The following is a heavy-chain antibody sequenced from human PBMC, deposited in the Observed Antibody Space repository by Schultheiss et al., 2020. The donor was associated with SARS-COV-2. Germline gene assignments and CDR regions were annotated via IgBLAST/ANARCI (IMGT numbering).Heavy chain of an antibody. CDR2: INSDGSST. J-gene: IGHJ6*03. Sequence: GGSLRLSCAASGFTFSSYAMSWVRQAPGKGLVWVSRINSDGSSTSYADSVKGRFTISRDNSKNTLYLQMNSLRAEDTAVYYCAKSYGYYYYYMDVWGKGTTVTVSS. V-gene: IGHV3-23*01. CDR1: GFTFSSYA. D-gene: IGHD1-26*01. CDR3: AKSYGYYYYYMDV.